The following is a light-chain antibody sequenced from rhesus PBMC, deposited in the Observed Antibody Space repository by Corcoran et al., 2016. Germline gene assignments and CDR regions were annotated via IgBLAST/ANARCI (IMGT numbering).Light chain of an antibody. CDR3: QQHNSYPRT. CDR1: QGISSW. V-gene: IGKV1-33*02. J-gene: IGKJ1*01. CDR2: AAS. Sequence: DIQMTQSPSSLSASVGDRVTITCQASQGISSWLAWSQQKPGKAPKLLIYAASNLQSGVPSRFSGSGSGTGVTLTISSLQPEDFATYYCQQHNSYPRTFGQGTKVEIK.